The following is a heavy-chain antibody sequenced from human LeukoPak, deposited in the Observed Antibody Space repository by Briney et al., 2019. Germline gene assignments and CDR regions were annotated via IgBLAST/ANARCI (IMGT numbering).Heavy chain of an antibody. Sequence: MTSETLSLTCAVYGGPFSGYYWRWIRQPPGKGLEWIGSICNSGTTYYNPSLRSRVTISVDTSKNQYSLRLRSVTAADTAVYYCAEGSGYWGQGTLVAVSS. CDR3: AEGSGY. CDR1: GGPFSGYY. D-gene: IGHD3-10*01. J-gene: IGHJ4*02. V-gene: IGHV4-34*01. CDR2: ICNSGTT.